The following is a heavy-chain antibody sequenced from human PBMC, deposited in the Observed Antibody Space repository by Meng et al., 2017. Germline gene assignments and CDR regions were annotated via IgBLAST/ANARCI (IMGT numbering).Heavy chain of an antibody. CDR3: ASSGYSYGYRFDY. J-gene: IGHJ4*02. D-gene: IGHD5-18*01. Sequence: QGQLQQWGAGLLKPSETLSLTCAVYGGSLSGYYWSWIRQPPGKGLEWIGEINHSGSTNYNPSLKSRVTISVDTSKNQFSLKLSSVTAADTAVYYCASSGYSYGYRFDYWGQGTLVTVSS. CDR1: GGSLSGYY. CDR2: INHSGST. V-gene: IGHV4-34*01.